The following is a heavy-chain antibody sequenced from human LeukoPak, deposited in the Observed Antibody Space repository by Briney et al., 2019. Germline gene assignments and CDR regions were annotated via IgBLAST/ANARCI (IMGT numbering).Heavy chain of an antibody. Sequence: SETLSLTCAVYGGSFSGYYWSWIRQPPGKGLEWIGEINHRGSTNYNPSFKSRVTISVDTSKNQFSLKLSSVTAADTAVYCCARGRRAMNYWGQGTLVTVSS. CDR2: INHRGST. J-gene: IGHJ4*02. CDR3: ARGRRAMNY. V-gene: IGHV4-34*01. CDR1: GGSFSGYY. D-gene: IGHD2-2*01.